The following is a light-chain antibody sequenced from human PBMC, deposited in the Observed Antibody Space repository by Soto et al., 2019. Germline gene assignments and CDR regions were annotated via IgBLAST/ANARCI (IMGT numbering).Light chain of an antibody. V-gene: IGKV3-20*01. CDR3: QQYGSSPQT. CDR2: DAS. CDR1: QSVSLS. J-gene: IGKJ1*01. Sequence: EIVMTQSPATLSVSPGERATLSCRASQSVSLSLAWYQQKPGQAPRLLIYDASKRASGIPDRFSGSGSGTDFTLTISRLEPEDFAVYYCQQYGSSPQTFGQGTKVDI.